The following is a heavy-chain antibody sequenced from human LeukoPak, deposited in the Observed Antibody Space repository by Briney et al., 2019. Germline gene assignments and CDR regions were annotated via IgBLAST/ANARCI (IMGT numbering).Heavy chain of an antibody. CDR2: ISSSSSYI. CDR3: ASEIVVGWFDP. D-gene: IGHD2-15*01. J-gene: IGHJ5*02. Sequence: EGSLRLSCAASGFTFSSYSMNWVRQAPGKGLEWVSSISSSSSYIYYADSVKGRFTISRDNAKNSLYLQMNSLRAEDTAVYYCASEIVVGWFDPWAREPWSPSPQ. V-gene: IGHV3-21*01. CDR1: GFTFSSYS.